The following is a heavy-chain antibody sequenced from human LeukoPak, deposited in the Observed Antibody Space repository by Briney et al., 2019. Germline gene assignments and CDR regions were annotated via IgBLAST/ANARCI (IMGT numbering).Heavy chain of an antibody. Sequence: GGSLRLSCAASGFTFSSYSMNWVRQAPGKGLEWVSSISSSSSYIYYADSVKGRFTISRDNAKNSLYLQMYSLRAEDTAVYYCARGDYDFWSGYYRNPFDYWGQGTPVTVSS. CDR2: ISSSSSYI. J-gene: IGHJ4*02. CDR1: GFTFSSYS. V-gene: IGHV3-21*01. D-gene: IGHD3-3*01. CDR3: ARGDYDFWSGYYRNPFDY.